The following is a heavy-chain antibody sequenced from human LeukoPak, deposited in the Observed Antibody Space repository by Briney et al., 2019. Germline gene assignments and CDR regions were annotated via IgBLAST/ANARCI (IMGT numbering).Heavy chain of an antibody. CDR1: GFTFSTYS. J-gene: IGHJ3*02. V-gene: IGHV3-48*01. CDR2: ISSDSSTI. CDR3: ARDLSSRGYTYGTPAFTFDI. Sequence: GGSLRLSCAASGFTFSTYSINWVRQAPGKGLECVSYISSDSSTIYYADSLKGRFTISRDNAKNSLSLLMNSLRAEDTAVYYCARDLSSRGYTYGTPAFTFDIWGQGTMVTVSS. D-gene: IGHD5-18*01.